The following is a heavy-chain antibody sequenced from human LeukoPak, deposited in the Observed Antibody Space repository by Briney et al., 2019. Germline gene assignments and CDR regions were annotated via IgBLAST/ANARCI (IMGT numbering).Heavy chain of an antibody. CDR1: GGYINNYY. CDR2: IHSSGST. D-gene: IGHD6-19*01. CDR3: ARHVEQWLTPFDY. Sequence: SETLSLTCTVSGGYINNYYWSWIRQPPGKGPEWIGYIHSSGSTNYNPSLKSRVTISVDTSKNQFSLKLTSVTAADTAVYYCARHVEQWLTPFDYWGQGTLVTVSS. V-gene: IGHV4-59*08. J-gene: IGHJ4*02.